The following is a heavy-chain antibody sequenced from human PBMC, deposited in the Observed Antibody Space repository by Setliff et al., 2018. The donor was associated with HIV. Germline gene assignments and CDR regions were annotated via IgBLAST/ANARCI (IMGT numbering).Heavy chain of an antibody. J-gene: IGHJ4*02. D-gene: IGHD6-13*01. CDR3: ARLPDINSWPFDY. CDR1: YGSISGHY. V-gene: IGHV4-59*11. Sequence: SETLSLTCTVSYGSISGHYWTWIRQPPGKGLEWIGYIHHSGGTQYNPSLMSRLTMSVDSSKNQFSLSLSSVTAADTAVYYCARLPDINSWPFDYWARGHWSPSPQ. CDR2: IHHSGGT.